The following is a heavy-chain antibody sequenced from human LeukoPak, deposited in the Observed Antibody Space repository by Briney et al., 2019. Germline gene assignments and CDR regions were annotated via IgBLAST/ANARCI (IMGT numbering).Heavy chain of an antibody. CDR2: IYYSGST. J-gene: IGHJ4*02. V-gene: IGHV4-31*03. CDR1: GGSISSGGYY. D-gene: IGHD4-17*01. Sequence: SETLSLTCTVSGGSISSGGYYWSWIRQHPGKGLEWIGYIYYSGSTYYNPSLKSRVTISVDTSKNQFSLKLSSVTAADTAVYYCAREAYYGDYLYYFDYWGQGTLVTVSS. CDR3: AREAYYGDYLYYFDY.